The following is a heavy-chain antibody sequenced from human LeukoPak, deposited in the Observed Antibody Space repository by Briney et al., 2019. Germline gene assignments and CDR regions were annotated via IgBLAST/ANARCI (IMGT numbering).Heavy chain of an antibody. CDR3: ARDQVPYCSGGSCSTDY. D-gene: IGHD2-15*01. V-gene: IGHV1-46*01. J-gene: IGHJ4*02. CDR1: GYTFTSYY. CDR2: INPSGGST. Sequence: ASVKVSCKASGYTFTSYYMHWVRQAPGQGLEWMGIINPSGGSTSYAQKFQGRVTMTRDMSTSTVYMGLSSLRSEDTAVYYCARDQVPYCSGGSCSTDYWGQGTLVTVSS.